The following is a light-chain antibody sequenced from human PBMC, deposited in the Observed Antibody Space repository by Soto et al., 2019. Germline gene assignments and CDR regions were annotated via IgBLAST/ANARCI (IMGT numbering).Light chain of an antibody. CDR2: TVS. J-gene: IGKJ4*01. V-gene: IGKV2-40*01. Sequence: DIVMTQTPLSLPVTPGEPASISCRSSQSLLDSDDGNTYLDWYLRKPGQSPQLLIYTVSYRASGVPDRFSGCGSGTDFTLKISRVEAEDVGVYYCMQRIEFPLTFGGGTKVDIK. CDR1: QSLLDSDDGNTY. CDR3: MQRIEFPLT.